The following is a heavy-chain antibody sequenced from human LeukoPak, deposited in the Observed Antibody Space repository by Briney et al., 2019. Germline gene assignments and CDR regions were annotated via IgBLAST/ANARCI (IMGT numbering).Heavy chain of an antibody. D-gene: IGHD6-19*01. CDR3: TKDMSDWYPLGAFDM. J-gene: IGHJ3*02. CDR2: ISYDGSNK. V-gene: IGHV3-30*04. Sequence: QPGGSLRLSCAASGFTFSSYAMHWVRQAPGKGLEWVAVISYDGSNKYYADSVKGRFTISRDNAKNSLYLQLSSLRAEDTALYYCTKDMSDWYPLGAFDMWGQGTLVTVSS. CDR1: GFTFSSYA.